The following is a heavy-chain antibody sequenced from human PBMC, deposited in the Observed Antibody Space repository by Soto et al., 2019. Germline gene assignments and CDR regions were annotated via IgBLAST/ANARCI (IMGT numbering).Heavy chain of an antibody. D-gene: IGHD3-10*01. V-gene: IGHV4-59*01. J-gene: IGHJ6*02. CDR3: ARGDPLLWFGEKVYYGMDV. CDR2: MYYSGST. CDR1: GDSMKTYY. Sequence: SETLSLTCTVSGDSMKTYYWSWIRQSPGKGLEWIGYMYYSGSTNYNPSLKSRVTISVDTSKNQFSLKLSSVTAADTAVYYCARGDPLLWFGEKVYYGMDVWGQGTTVTVSS.